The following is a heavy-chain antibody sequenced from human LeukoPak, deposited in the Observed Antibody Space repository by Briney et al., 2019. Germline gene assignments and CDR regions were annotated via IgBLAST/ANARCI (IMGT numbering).Heavy chain of an antibody. CDR3: ARGGATATYFWGCLDY. V-gene: IGHV1-46*01. CDR2: LNPSAGRT. D-gene: IGHD3-16*01. Sequence: ASVKVSCKASGYPFTSSYIHWVRQAPGQGLEWMGILNPSAGRTVYAQDFQGRVTMTRDVSTSTVYMELSSLTSEDTAVYYCARGGATATYFWGCLDYWGQGTLVTVSS. CDR1: GYPFTSSY. J-gene: IGHJ4*02.